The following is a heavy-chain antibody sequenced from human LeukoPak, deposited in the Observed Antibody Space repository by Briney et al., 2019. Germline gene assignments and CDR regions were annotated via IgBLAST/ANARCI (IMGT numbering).Heavy chain of an antibody. CDR1: GFTFSNYA. V-gene: IGHV3-23*01. CDR2: ISGSGGNT. CDR3: APADFERDFDY. Sequence: PGGSLRLSCAASGFTFSNYAMSWVRQAPGKGLEWVSGISGSGGNTYYADSVKGRFTISRDNSKNTLYLQMNSLRAEDTAVYYCAPADFERDFDYWGQGTLVTVSS. J-gene: IGHJ4*02. D-gene: IGHD3-3*01.